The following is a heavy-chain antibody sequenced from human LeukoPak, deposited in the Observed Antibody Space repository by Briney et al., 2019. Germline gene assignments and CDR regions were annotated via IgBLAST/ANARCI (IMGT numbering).Heavy chain of an antibody. D-gene: IGHD2-2*01. Sequence: ASVKVSCKASGYTFTSYGISWVRQAPGQGLGWMGWISAYNGNTNYAQKLQGRVTMTTGTSTSTAYMELRSLRSDDTAVYYCARTYCSSTSCYWVFDYWGQGTLVTVSS. V-gene: IGHV1-18*04. J-gene: IGHJ4*02. CDR3: ARTYCSSTSCYWVFDY. CDR1: GYTFTSYG. CDR2: ISAYNGNT.